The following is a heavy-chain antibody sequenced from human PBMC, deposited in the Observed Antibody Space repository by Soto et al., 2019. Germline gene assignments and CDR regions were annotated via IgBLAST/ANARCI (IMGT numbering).Heavy chain of an antibody. J-gene: IGHJ4*02. CDR1: GFTFSSYW. V-gene: IGHV3-74*01. CDR3: ARDGVRGVIIIHVYFDY. Sequence: GGSLRLSCAASGFTFSSYWMHWVRQAPGKGLVWVSRINSDGSSTSYADSVKGRFTISRDNAKNTLYLQMNSLRAEDTAVYYCARDGVRGVIIIHVYFDYWGQGILVTVS. D-gene: IGHD3-10*01. CDR2: INSDGSST.